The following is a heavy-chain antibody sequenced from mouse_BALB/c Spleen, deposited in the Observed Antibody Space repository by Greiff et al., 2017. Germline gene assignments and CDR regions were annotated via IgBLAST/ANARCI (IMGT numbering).Heavy chain of an antibody. J-gene: IGHJ4*01. CDR2: IRNKANGYTT. V-gene: IGHV7-3*02. CDR1: GFTFPDYY. CDR3: ARDDDAMDD. Sequence: EVKLVESGGGLVQPGGSLRLSCATSGFTFPDYYMSWVRQPPGKALEWLGFIRNKANGYTTESSASVKGRFTISRDNSQSILYLQMNTLRAEDSDTYYSARDDDAMDDWGQGTSVTVSS.